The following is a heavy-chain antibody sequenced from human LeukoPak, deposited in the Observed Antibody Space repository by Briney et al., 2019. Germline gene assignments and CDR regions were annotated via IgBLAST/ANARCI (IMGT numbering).Heavy chain of an antibody. CDR1: GFTFSSYG. Sequence: GRSLRLSCAASGFTFSSYGMHWVRQAPGKGLEWVAVIWYDGSKTYYADSVKGRFTISRDNSKNTLYLQMNSLRAEDTAVYYCARKEYHDYWGQGTLVTVSS. CDR2: IWYDGSKT. V-gene: IGHV3-33*01. CDR3: ARKEYHDY. J-gene: IGHJ4*02. D-gene: IGHD2-2*01.